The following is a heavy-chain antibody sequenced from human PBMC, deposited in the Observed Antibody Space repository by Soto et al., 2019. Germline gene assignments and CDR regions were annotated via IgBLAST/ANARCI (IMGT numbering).Heavy chain of an antibody. CDR3: ARDGSWVQPFDF. J-gene: IGHJ4*02. V-gene: IGHV3-48*03. CDR1: GFTFSSYN. CDR2: ISSAGSVM. D-gene: IGHD1-1*01. Sequence: EVQLVESGGGLVQPGGSLRLSCAASGFTFSSYNMNWVRQAPGKGLEWVSYISSAGSVMYYADSVKGRFTISRDNAKNSLFLQMNSLRAEDTAVYYCARDGSWVQPFDFWGQGTLVTVSS.